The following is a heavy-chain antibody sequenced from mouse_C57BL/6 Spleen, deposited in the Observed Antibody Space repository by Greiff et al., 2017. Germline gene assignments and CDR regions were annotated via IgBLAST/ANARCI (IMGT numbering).Heavy chain of an antibody. D-gene: IGHD4-1*01. CDR1: GYTFTSYW. CDR2: IDPSDSYT. Sequence: QVQLQQSGAELVKPGASVKLSCKTSGYTFTSYWMQWVKQTPGQGLEWIGEIDPSDSYTYYNQKFKGQDTFTVDTSSSTAYMKSSSLTSENAAVYCCAGSGRDFDYWGQGTTLTVSS. J-gene: IGHJ2*01. V-gene: IGHV1-50*01. CDR3: AGSGRDFDY.